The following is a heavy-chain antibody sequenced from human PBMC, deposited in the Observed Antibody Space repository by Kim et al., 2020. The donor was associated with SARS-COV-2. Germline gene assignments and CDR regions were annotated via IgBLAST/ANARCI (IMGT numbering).Heavy chain of an antibody. D-gene: IGHD1-26*01. CDR3: ARGSGTYYGY. V-gene: IGHV3-74*01. J-gene: IGHJ4*02. Sequence: STSYADSVKGRFTISRDNAKNTLYLQMNSLRAEDTAVYYCARGSGTYYGYWGQGTLVTVSS. CDR2: ST.